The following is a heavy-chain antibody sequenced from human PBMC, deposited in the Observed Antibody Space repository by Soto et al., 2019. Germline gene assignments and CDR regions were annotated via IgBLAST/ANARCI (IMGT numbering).Heavy chain of an antibody. CDR3: ARDRGAAAGTDYYYSSGMDV. Sequence: GGSLRLSCAASGFTFSSYGMHWVRQAPGKGLEWVAVIWYDGSNKYYADSVKGRFTISRDNSKNTLYLQMNSLRAEDTAVYYCARDRGAAAGTDYYYSSGMDVCGQGTTVTVSS. J-gene: IGHJ6*02. CDR1: GFTFSSYG. D-gene: IGHD6-13*01. CDR2: IWYDGSNK. V-gene: IGHV3-33*01.